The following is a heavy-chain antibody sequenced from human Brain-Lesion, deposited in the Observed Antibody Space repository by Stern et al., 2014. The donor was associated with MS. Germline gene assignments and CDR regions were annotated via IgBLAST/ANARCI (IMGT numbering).Heavy chain of an antibody. CDR2: FDTEDGET. J-gene: IGHJ4*02. Sequence: QDQLVQSGAEVKKPGASVKVSCKVSGYTLTELSMHWVRQAPRKGLEWMGGFDTEDGETIYEQKFQGRVTMTEDTSTDTAYMELSSLRSEDPAVYYCATLSPGAGGNYYRHFDYWGQGTLVTVSS. V-gene: IGHV1-24*01. D-gene: IGHD1-26*01. CDR1: GYTLTELS. CDR3: ATLSPGAGGNYYRHFDY.